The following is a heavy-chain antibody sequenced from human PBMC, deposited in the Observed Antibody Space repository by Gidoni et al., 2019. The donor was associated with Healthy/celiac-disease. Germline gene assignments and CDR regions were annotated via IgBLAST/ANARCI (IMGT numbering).Heavy chain of an antibody. CDR2: IRSKAYGGTT. D-gene: IGHD6-19*01. CDR3: TRKGRGGWYFDY. V-gene: IGHV3-49*04. J-gene: IGHJ4*02. Sequence: EVQLVESGGGLVQPGRSLRLSCTASGFTFGDYAMSWVRQAPGKGLEWVCFIRSKAYGGTTEYAASVKGRFTISRDDSKSIAYLQMNSLKTEDTAVYYCTRKGRGGWYFDYWGQGTLVTVSS. CDR1: GFTFGDYA.